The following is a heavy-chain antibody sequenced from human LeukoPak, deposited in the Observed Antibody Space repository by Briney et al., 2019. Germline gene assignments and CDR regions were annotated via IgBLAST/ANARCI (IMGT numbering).Heavy chain of an antibody. D-gene: IGHD6-19*01. CDR3: ATKQWLAPPPDS. CDR1: GFTFSKYW. Sequence: GGSLRLSCAASGFTFSKYWMLWVRQAPGKGVESVSRINTYGTVSTYADSVKGRFPVSRDNADNTMFLQMNSVRDEDTAVYYCATKQWLAPPPDSWGQGTPVTVSS. V-gene: IGHV3-74*01. J-gene: IGHJ4*02. CDR2: INTYGTVS.